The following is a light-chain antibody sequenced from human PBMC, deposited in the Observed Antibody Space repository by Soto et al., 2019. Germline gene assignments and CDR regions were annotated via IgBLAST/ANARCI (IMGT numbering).Light chain of an antibody. CDR3: QQYTCLWT. J-gene: IGKJ1*01. CDR1: QSISSY. Sequence: DIQMTQSPSSLSASVGDRVTITCRASQSISSYLNWYQQKPGKDPKLLIYAESSLQSGAPSRFSGSGSGTDFTLTISSLQPDDVATYYRQQYTCLWTFGPGTKVDIK. CDR2: AES. V-gene: IGKV1-39*01.